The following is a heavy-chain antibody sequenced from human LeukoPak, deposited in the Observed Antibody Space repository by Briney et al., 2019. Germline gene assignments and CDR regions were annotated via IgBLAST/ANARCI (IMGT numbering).Heavy chain of an antibody. Sequence: GGSLRLSCAASGFTFSSYAMHWVRQAPGKGLEWVAVISYDGSNKYYADSVKGRFTISRDNSKNTLYLQMNSLRAEDTAVYYCARRRDGYSTLDYWGQGTLVTVSS. CDR3: ARRRDGYSTLDY. D-gene: IGHD5-24*01. J-gene: IGHJ4*02. CDR1: GFTFSSYA. CDR2: ISYDGSNK. V-gene: IGHV3-30-3*01.